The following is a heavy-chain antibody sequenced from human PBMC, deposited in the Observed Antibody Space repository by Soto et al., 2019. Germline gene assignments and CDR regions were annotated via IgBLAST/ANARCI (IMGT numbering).Heavy chain of an antibody. CDR3: AGERVYYAESLQCAFDY. V-gene: IGHV3-30*04. J-gene: IGHJ4*02. D-gene: IGHD2-2*01. CDR1: GFTFSSYA. CDR2: ISYDGSNK. Sequence: GGSLRLSCAASGFTFSSYAMHWVRQAPGKGLEWVAVISYDGSNKYYADSVKGRLTIIRDNSKNALYQQMNSLRAEDTAMYYWAGERVYYAESLQCAFDYWGQGTLVTVSS.